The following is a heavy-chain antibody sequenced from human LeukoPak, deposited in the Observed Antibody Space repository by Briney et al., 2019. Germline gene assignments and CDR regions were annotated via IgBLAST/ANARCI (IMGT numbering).Heavy chain of an antibody. CDR3: AREGIDPMIDY. Sequence: GVSLRLSCAASGFTFSNYWMHWARQAPGKGLVWVSRINSDGSSTSYADSVKGRFTISRDNAKNTLYLQMNSLRAEDTAVYYCAREGIDPMIDYWGQGTLVTVSS. J-gene: IGHJ4*02. D-gene: IGHD2-15*01. V-gene: IGHV3-74*01. CDR2: INSDGSST. CDR1: GFTFSNYW.